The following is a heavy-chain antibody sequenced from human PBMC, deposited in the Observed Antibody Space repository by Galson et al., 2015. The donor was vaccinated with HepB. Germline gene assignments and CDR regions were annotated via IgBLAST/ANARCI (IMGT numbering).Heavy chain of an antibody. CDR2: IIPIFGTA. V-gene: IGHV1-69*06. Sequence: QSGAEVKKPGASVKVSCKASGGTFSSYAISWVRQAPGQGLEWMGGIIPIFGTANYAQKFQGRVTITADKSTSTAYMELSSLRSEDTAVYYCARLRMARRAIAVARGTQDAFDIWGQGTMVTVSS. D-gene: IGHD6-19*01. CDR3: ARLRMARRAIAVARGTQDAFDI. J-gene: IGHJ3*02. CDR1: GGTFSSYA.